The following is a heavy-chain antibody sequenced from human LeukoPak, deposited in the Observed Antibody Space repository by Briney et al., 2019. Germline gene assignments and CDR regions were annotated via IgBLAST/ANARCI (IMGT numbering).Heavy chain of an antibody. CDR1: GFTFSTYA. D-gene: IGHD3-22*01. V-gene: IGHV3-64D*09. CDR2: ISSNGGST. CDR3: AGDRRYDSSGYFQH. Sequence: GGSLRLSCSASGFTFSTYAMHWVRQAPGKGLEYVSTISSNGGSTYYADSVKGRFTISRDNSKNTLYLQMSSLRAEDTAVYYCAGDRRYDSSGYFQHWGQGTLVTVSS. J-gene: IGHJ1*01.